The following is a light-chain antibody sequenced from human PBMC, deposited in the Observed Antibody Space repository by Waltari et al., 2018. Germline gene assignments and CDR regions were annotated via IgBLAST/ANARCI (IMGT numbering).Light chain of an antibody. V-gene: IGLV3-1*01. CDR2: QDS. CDR1: KLGDKY. CDR3: QAWDSSTDV. J-gene: IGLJ2*01. Sequence: SYELTQPPSVSVSPGQTASITCSGDKLGDKYACWYQPKPGQSPVLVIYQDSKRPSGIPERFSGSNSGNTATLTISGTQAMDEADYYCQAWDSSTDVFGGGTKLTVL.